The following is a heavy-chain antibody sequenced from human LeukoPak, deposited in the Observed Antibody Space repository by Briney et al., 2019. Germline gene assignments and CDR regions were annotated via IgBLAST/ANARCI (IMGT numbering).Heavy chain of an antibody. CDR1: GGSISSSSYY. V-gene: IGHV4-39*01. J-gene: IGHJ4*02. D-gene: IGHD6-19*01. CDR2: MYHSGST. CDR3: AKTGYSSGWYDY. Sequence: SETLSLTCTVSGGSISSSSYYWGWIRQPPGKGLEWIGSMYHSGSTYYNPSLKSRVTISVDTSKNQFSLKLSSVTAADTAVYYCAKTGYSSGWYDYWGQGTLVTVSS.